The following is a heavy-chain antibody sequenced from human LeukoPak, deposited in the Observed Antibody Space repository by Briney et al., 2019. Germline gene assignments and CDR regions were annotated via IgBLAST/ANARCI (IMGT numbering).Heavy chain of an antibody. D-gene: IGHD2-21*02. CDR1: GFIFSSYS. CDR2: ISSSSSYI. V-gene: IGHV3-21*01. CDR3: ARPNDFSDAFDI. Sequence: PGGTLRLSCAASGFIFSSYSMNWVRQAPGKGLEWVSSISSSSSYIYYADSVKGRFTISRDNAKNSLYLQMNSLRAEDTAVYYCARPNDFSDAFDIWGQGTMVTVSS. J-gene: IGHJ3*02.